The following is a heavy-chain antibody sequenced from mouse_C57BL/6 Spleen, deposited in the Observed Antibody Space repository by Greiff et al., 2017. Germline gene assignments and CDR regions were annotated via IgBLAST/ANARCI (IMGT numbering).Heavy chain of an antibody. Sequence: VQLQQSGPELVKPGASVKISCKASGYTFTDYYMNWVKQSHGKSLEWIGDINPNNGGTSYNQKFKGKATLTVDKSSSTAYMELRSLTSEDSAVYYCAPLNSSYWYFDVWGTGTTVTVSS. CDR3: APLNSSYWYFDV. CDR2: INPNNGGT. CDR1: GYTFTDYY. J-gene: IGHJ1*03. D-gene: IGHD1-1*01. V-gene: IGHV1-26*01.